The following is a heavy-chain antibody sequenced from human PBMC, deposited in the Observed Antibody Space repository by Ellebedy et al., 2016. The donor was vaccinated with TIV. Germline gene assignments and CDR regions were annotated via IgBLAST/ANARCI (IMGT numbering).Heavy chain of an antibody. J-gene: IGHJ6*02. CDR1: GDSISNYY. V-gene: IGHV4-59*12. CDR2: VHHSGST. D-gene: IGHD3-16*01. CDR3: ARGWFGSGMGV. Sequence: SETLSLTCTVSGDSISNYYWTWIRRPPGKGLEWVGYVHHSGSTNYNPSLKSRVTLSVDTSKNQFSLQLNTVTPEDTAVYYCARGWFGSGMGVWGQGTTVTVSS.